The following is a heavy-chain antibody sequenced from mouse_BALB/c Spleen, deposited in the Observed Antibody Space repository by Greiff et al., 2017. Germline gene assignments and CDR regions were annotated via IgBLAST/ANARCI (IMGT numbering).Heavy chain of an antibody. D-gene: IGHD1-1*01. CDR3: NDGSSFAY. V-gene: IGHV14-4*02. Sequence: VHVKQSGAELVRSGASVKLSCTASGFNIKDYYMHWVKQRPEQGLEWIGWIDPENGDTEYAPKFQGKATMTADTSSNTAYLQLSSLTSEDTAVYYCNDGSSFAYWGQGTLVTVSA. CDR2: IDPENGDT. J-gene: IGHJ3*01. CDR1: GFNIKDYY.